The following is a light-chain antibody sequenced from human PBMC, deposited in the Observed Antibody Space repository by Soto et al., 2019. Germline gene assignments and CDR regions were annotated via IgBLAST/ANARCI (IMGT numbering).Light chain of an antibody. Sequence: DIQMTQSPSTLSASVGDRVTITCRASQSISSWLAWYQQKPGKAPKLLIYDASSLESGVPSRFSGSGSGTEFTLTISGLQPDDFANYYCQQYNSYSPITFGPGTKVDIK. CDR2: DAS. J-gene: IGKJ3*01. V-gene: IGKV1-5*01. CDR1: QSISSW. CDR3: QQYNSYSPIT.